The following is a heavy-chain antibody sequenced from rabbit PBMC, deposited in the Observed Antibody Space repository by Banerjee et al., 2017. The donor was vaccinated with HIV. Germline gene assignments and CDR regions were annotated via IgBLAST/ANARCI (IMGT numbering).Heavy chain of an antibody. J-gene: IGHJ4*01. CDR3: ASTAYVSSSRYFNL. CDR2: FSNIGST. V-gene: IGHV1S40*01. Sequence: QSLEESGGDLVKPGASLTLTCTVSGFSLSSYGVSWVRQAAGKGLEWIGYFSNIGSTWYASWAKGRFTISKTSSTTVTLQMTSLTAADTASYFCASTAYVSSSRYFNLWGPGTLVTVS. D-gene: IGHD1-1*01. CDR1: GFSLSSYG.